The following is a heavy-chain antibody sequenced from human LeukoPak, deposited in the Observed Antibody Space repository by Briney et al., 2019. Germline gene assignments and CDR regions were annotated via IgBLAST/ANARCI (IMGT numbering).Heavy chain of an antibody. CDR3: ARDRGEMATTLDAFDI. D-gene: IGHD5-24*01. V-gene: IGHV1-18*01. CDR1: GYTFTSSG. CDR2: ISAYNGNT. Sequence: ASVKVSCKASGYTFTSSGISWVRQAPGQGLEWMGWISAYNGNTNYPQKLQGRVTMTTDTSTSTAYMELRSLRSDDTAVYYCARDRGEMATTLDAFDIWGQGTMVTVSS. J-gene: IGHJ3*02.